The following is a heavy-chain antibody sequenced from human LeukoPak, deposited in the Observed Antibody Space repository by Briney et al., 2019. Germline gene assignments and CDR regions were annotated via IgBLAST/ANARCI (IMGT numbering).Heavy chain of an antibody. J-gene: IGHJ4*02. CDR3: AKDLRDYYDSSGPWGYFDY. D-gene: IGHD3-22*01. V-gene: IGHV3-23*01. CDR2: ISGSGGST. CDR1: GFTFSSYA. Sequence: GGSLRLSCAASGFTFSSYAMSWARQAPGKGLEWVSAISGSGGSTYYADSVKGRFTISRDNSKNTLYLQMNSLRAEDTAVYYCAKDLRDYYDSSGPWGYFDYWGQGTLVTVSS.